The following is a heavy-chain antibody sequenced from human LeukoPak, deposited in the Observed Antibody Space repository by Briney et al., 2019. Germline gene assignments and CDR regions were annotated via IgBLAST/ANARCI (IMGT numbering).Heavy chain of an antibody. CDR3: AADIFPKGIVLRFLEWFGGPLRYMDV. D-gene: IGHD3-3*01. V-gene: IGHV1-58*01. J-gene: IGHJ6*02. Sequence: GASVKVSCKASGFTFTSSAVQWVRQARGQRPEWIGWIVVGSGNTNYAQKFQERVTITRDMSTSTAYMELSSLRSEDTAVYYCAADIFPKGIVLRFLEWFGGPLRYMDVWGQGTTVTVSS. CDR2: IVVGSGNT. CDR1: GFTFTSSA.